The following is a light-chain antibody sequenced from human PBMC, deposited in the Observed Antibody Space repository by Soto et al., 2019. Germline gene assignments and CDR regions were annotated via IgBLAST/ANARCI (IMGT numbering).Light chain of an antibody. CDR3: CSYKSISTYV. CDR2: FDS. V-gene: IGLV1-44*01. Sequence: QSVLTQPPSASGTPGQRVTISCSGATSNIGTNFVYWYQQFPGTAPKLLLYFDSQRPSGVPDRFSGSSSGTSASLTISGLQAEDEADYYCCSYKSISTYVFGTGTKLTVL. J-gene: IGLJ1*01. CDR1: TSNIGTNF.